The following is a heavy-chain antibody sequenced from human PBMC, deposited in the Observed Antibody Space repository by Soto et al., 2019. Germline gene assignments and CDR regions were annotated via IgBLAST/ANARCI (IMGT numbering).Heavy chain of an antibody. CDR3: ARGGVSNFYFDH. Sequence: PSETLSLTCTVSGGSISSGGYYWSWIRQHPGKGLEWIGYIYYSGSTYYNPSLKSRISISLDASKNQFSLKLRSVTAADTAVYYCARGGVSNFYFDHWGQGTLVTVSS. J-gene: IGHJ4*02. V-gene: IGHV4-31*03. CDR1: GGSISSGGYY. CDR2: IYYSGST. D-gene: IGHD1-7*01.